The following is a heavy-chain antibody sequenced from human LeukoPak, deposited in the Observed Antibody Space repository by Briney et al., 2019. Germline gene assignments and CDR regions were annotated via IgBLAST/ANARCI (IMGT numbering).Heavy chain of an antibody. D-gene: IGHD7-27*01. CDR2: INPSDITT. J-gene: IGHJ4*02. CDR1: GYTFTSYY. V-gene: IGHV1-46*01. CDR3: ARDLGTGDGLFDY. Sequence: ASVKVSCKASGYTFTSYYMHWVRQAPGQGLEWMGIINPSDITTSYAQKFQGRVTMTRDTSTSTVYMELSSLRSEDTAVYYCARDLGTGDGLFDYWGQGTLVTVSS.